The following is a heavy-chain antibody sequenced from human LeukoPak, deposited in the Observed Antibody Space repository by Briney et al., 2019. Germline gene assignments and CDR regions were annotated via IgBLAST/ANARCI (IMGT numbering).Heavy chain of an antibody. CDR3: ASLDSSGHYREQSVH. D-gene: IGHD3-22*01. CDR2: IKQDGSEK. J-gene: IGHJ4*02. Sequence: GGSLRLSCAASAFKFRTDWLSWVRQAPGKGLEWVAIIKQDGSEKYYVDSVKGRFTISTDNAKKSIHLQMNSLRAEDSAAYYCASLDSSGHYREQSVHWGQGTLVTVSS. CDR1: AFKFRTDW. V-gene: IGHV3-7*02.